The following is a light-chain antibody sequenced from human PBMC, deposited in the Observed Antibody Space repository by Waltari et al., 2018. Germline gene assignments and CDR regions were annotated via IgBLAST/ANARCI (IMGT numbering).Light chain of an antibody. V-gene: IGKV1-NL1*01. CDR3: QQYYGTLLT. CDR1: QGISSS. CDR2: AAS. J-gene: IGKJ4*01. Sequence: DIQMTQSPSSLSASVGDRVTIPCRASQGISSSLAWYQQKPGKAPKLLLFAASRLESGVPSRFSGSGSGTDYTLTISSLQPEDFATYYCQQYYGTLLTFGGGTKVEIK.